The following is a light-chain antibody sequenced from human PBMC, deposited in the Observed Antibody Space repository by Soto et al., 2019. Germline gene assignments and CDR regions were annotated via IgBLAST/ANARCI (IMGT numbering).Light chain of an antibody. Sequence: QSALTQPASVSGSPGQSITISCTGTSSDVGGYNYVSWYQQHPGKAPKLMIYEVSNRPSGVPDRFSGSKSGNTASLTISGLQAEDEADYCCCSYAGSYTFHVFGTGTKVTVL. J-gene: IGLJ1*01. CDR2: EVS. V-gene: IGLV2-11*01. CDR1: SSDVGGYNY. CDR3: CSYAGSYTFHV.